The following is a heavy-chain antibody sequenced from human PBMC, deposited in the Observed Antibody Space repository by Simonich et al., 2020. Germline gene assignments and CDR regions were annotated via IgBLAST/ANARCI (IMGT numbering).Heavy chain of an antibody. V-gene: IGHV3-7*01. CDR3: ARDGLGTAYYYYMDV. CDR1: GFTFSSYW. CDR2: IKQDGSEK. Sequence: EVQLVESGGGLVQPGGSLRLSCAASGFTFSSYWMGWVRRAPGKGREWVANIKQDGSEKYYVDSVKGRFTISRDNAKNSRYLKMNSLRAEDTAVYSCARDGLGTAYYYYMDVWGKGTTVTVSS. D-gene: IGHD7-27*01. J-gene: IGHJ6*03.